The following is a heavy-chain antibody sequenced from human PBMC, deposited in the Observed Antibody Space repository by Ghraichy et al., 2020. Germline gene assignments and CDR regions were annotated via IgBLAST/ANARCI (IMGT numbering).Heavy chain of an antibody. J-gene: IGHJ2*01. CDR2: IYYSGST. V-gene: IGHV4-59*08. Sequence: LRLSCTVSGGSISSYYWSWIRQPPGKGLEWIGYIYYSGSTNYNPSLKSRVTISVDTSKNQFSLKLSSVTAADTAVYYCARHGNIVVVTSYWYFDLWGRGTLVTVSS. CDR1: GGSISSYY. CDR3: ARHGNIVVVTSYWYFDL. D-gene: IGHD2-21*02.